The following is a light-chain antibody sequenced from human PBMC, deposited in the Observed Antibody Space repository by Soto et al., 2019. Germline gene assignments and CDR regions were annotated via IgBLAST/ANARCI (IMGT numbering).Light chain of an antibody. V-gene: IGLV3-25*02. CDR1: ALPKQY. CDR3: QSSDSSGRYPYV. CDR2: KDN. Sequence: SYDLTQPPSVSVSPGQTARITCSGDALPKQYAYWYQQKPGQAPVVVIYKDNGRPSGIPERFSGSSSGTTVTLTISGVQAEDEAYYYCQSSDSSGRYPYVFGTGTKV. J-gene: IGLJ1*01.